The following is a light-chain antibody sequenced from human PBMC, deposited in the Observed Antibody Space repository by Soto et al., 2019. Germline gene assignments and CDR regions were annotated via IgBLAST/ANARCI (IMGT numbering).Light chain of an antibody. CDR3: QPYDSSLSGWV. V-gene: IGLV1-40*01. CDR1: SSNIGAGYD. Sequence: QSVLTQPPSVSGAPGQRVTISCTGSSSNIGAGYDVHWYQQLPGTAPKLLIYGNSNRPSGVPDRFSGSKSGTSASLAITGGQAEEEAAYYCQPYDSSLSGWVFGGGTKLTVL. CDR2: GNS. J-gene: IGLJ3*02.